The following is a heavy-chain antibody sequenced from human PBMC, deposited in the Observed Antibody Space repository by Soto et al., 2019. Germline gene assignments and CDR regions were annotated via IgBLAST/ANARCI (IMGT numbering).Heavy chain of an antibody. CDR2: IIPIFGTA. CDR3: ASSPGGAIVGATGSDY. V-gene: IGHV1-69*01. D-gene: IGHD1-26*01. Sequence: QVQLVQSGAEVKKPGSSVKVSCKASGVTFSSYAISWVRQAPGQGLEWMGGIIPIFGTANYAQKFQGRVTITAEESTSTAYMALSSLRSDDTAVYYCASSPGGAIVGATGSDYWGQGTLVTVSS. J-gene: IGHJ4*02. CDR1: GVTFSSYA.